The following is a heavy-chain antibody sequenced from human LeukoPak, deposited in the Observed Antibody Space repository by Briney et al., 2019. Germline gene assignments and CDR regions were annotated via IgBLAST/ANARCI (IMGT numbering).Heavy chain of an antibody. CDR3: ASATRTDQGHYYYYMDV. V-gene: IGHV4-4*07. CDR2: IYTSGST. J-gene: IGHJ6*03. Sequence: SETLSLTCTVSGGSISSHYWSWIRQPAGKGLEWIGRIYTSGSTNYNPSLKSRVTMSVDTSKNQFSLKLSSVTAADTAVYYCASATRTDQGHYYYYMDVWGKGTTVTVSS. D-gene: IGHD1-14*01. CDR1: GGSISSHY.